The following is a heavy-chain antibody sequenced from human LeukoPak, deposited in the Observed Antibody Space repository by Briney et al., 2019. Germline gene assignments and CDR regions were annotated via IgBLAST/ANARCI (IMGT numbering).Heavy chain of an antibody. D-gene: IGHD1-26*01. CDR3: ATYSGSSENYYYYYYMDV. V-gene: IGHV1-24*01. J-gene: IGHJ6*03. CDR1: GYTLTELS. CDR2: FDPEDGET. Sequence: ASVKVSCKVSGYTLTELSMHWVRQAPGKGLEWMGGFDPEDGETIYAQKFQGRVTMTEDTSTDTAYMELSSLRSEDTAVYYCATYSGSSENYYYYYYMDVWGKGTTVTVSS.